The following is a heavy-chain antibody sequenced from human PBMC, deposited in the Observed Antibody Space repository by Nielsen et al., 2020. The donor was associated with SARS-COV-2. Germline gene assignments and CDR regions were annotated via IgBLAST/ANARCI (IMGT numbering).Heavy chain of an antibody. CDR1: GYTFTGYY. CDR3: ARSMGYCSGGSRYSYYYYDMDV. Sequence: ASVKVSCKASGYTFTGYYMHWVRQAPGQGLEWMGWINPNSGGTNYAQKFQGWVTMTRDTSISTAYMELSRLRSDDTAVYYCARSMGYCSGGSRYSYYYYDMDVWGQGTTVTVSS. CDR2: INPNSGGT. D-gene: IGHD2-15*01. V-gene: IGHV1-2*04. J-gene: IGHJ6*02.